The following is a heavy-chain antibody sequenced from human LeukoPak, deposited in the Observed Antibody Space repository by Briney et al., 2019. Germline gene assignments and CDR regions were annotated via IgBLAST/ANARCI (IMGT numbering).Heavy chain of an antibody. CDR3: ASIRGGYYFDY. CDR1: GFTFSDYY. V-gene: IGHV3-11*03. CDR2: ISSGRTYT. Sequence: GGSLRLSCAASGFTFSDYYMSWIRQAPGKGLEWVSYISSGRTYTNYADSVKGRFTISRDNAKNSLYLQMNSLRAEDTAVYYCASIRGGYYFDYWGQGTLVTVSS. D-gene: IGHD3-16*01. J-gene: IGHJ4*02.